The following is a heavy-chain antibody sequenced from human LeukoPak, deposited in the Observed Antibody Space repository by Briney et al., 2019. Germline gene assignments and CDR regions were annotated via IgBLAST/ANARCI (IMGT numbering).Heavy chain of an antibody. V-gene: IGHV4-61*01. D-gene: IGHD6-19*01. CDR1: GDSISSGTFH. J-gene: IGHJ5*02. Sequence: SGTLSLTCTVSGDSISSGTFHWGWIRQPPGKGLEWIGYIYYSGSTNYNPSLKSRVTISVDTSKNQFSLKLSSVTAADTAVYYCAREAQSVAGSWFDPWGQGTLVTVSS. CDR3: AREAQSVAGSWFDP. CDR2: IYYSGST.